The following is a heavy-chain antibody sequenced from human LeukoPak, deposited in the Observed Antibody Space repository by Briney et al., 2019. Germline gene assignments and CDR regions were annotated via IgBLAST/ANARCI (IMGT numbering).Heavy chain of an antibody. CDR3: VREEGQQLELAYFQY. D-gene: IGHD6-13*01. V-gene: IGHV1-2*02. Sequence: ASVKVSCKASGYTFTGYYMHWVRQAPGQGLEWMGWINPNSGGTNYAQKFQGRVTMTRDTSISTAYMELSRLRSDDTAVYYCVREEGQQLELAYFQYWGQGTLVTVSS. CDR1: GYTFTGYY. J-gene: IGHJ1*01. CDR2: INPNSGGT.